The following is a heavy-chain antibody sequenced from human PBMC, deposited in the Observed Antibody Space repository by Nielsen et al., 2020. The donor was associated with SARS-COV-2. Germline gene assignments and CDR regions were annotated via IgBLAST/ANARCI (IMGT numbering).Heavy chain of an antibody. J-gene: IGHJ2*01. CDR1: GYTFSTSW. CDR2: IFPDDSDT. V-gene: IGHV5-51*01. CDR3: ARPHPPYYYDSSGYYWYFDL. D-gene: IGHD3-22*01. Sequence: GESLKISCKASGYTFSTSWIAWVRQMPGNGLEWMASIFPDDSDTRYSPSFQGQVTISADKSISTAYRQWSSLKASDTAMYYCARPHPPYYYDSSGYYWYFDLWGRGTLVTVSS.